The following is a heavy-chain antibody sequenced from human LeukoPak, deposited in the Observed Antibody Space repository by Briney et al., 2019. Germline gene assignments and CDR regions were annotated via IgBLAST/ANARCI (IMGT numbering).Heavy chain of an antibody. CDR1: GGSISSGSYY. V-gene: IGHV4-61*02. CDR2: IYTSGST. CDR3: ARDEADSSSWYGGFDY. Sequence: PSQTLSLTCTVSGGSISSGSYYWSWIRQPAGKGLEWIGRIYTSGSTNYNPSLKSRVTMSVDTSKNQFSLKLSSVTAADTAVYYCARDEADSSSWYGGFDYWGQGTLVTVSS. J-gene: IGHJ4*02. D-gene: IGHD6-13*01.